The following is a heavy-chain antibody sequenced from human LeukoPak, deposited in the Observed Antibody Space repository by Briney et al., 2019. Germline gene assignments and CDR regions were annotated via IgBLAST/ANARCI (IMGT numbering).Heavy chain of an antibody. J-gene: IGHJ6*02. Sequence: GGSLRLSCAASGFTFSSYSMNWVRQAPGKGLEWVSGISWNSGSIGYADSVKGRFTISRDNAKNSLYLQMNSLRAEDTALYYCAKDAMTRDYDSSGYLIYYGMDVWGQGTTVTVSS. CDR3: AKDAMTRDYDSSGYLIYYGMDV. CDR2: ISWNSGSI. V-gene: IGHV3-9*01. D-gene: IGHD3-22*01. CDR1: GFTFSSYS.